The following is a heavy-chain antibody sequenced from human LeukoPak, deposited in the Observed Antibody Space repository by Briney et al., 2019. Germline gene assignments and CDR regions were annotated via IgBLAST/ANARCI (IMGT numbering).Heavy chain of an antibody. J-gene: IGHJ4*02. CDR1: GFTVSGNY. Sequence: PGGSLRLSCAVSGFTVSGNYMSWVRQAPGKGLEWVSLIYSGGTTYYADSVKGRFTISRDNSKNTLYLQMNSLRAEDTAVYYCARRAGGYSHPYDYWGQGILVNVSS. CDR3: ARRAGGYSHPYDY. V-gene: IGHV3-53*01. D-gene: IGHD4-23*01. CDR2: IYSGGTT.